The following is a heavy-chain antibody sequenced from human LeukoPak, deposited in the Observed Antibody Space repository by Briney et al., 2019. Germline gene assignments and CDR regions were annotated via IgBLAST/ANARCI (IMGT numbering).Heavy chain of an antibody. CDR1: GFTFSSYG. D-gene: IGHD5-18*01. J-gene: IGHJ5*01. V-gene: IGHV3-23*01. CDR3: AKATSYIYGSFGWFDS. Sequence: QSGGSLRLSCAASGFTFSSYGMSWVRQAPGKGLEWVSAISGGGGTTYYVDSVKGRFTISRDNSKNTVYLQMNSLRAEDTAIYYCAKATSYIYGSFGWFDSWGQGTLVTVSS. CDR2: ISGGGGTT.